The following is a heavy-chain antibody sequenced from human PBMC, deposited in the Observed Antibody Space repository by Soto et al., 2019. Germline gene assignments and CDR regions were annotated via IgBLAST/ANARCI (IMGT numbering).Heavy chain of an antibody. J-gene: IGHJ4*02. CDR2: ISYDGSNK. D-gene: IGHD4-17*01. V-gene: IGHV3-30-3*01. CDR3: ARDRLTMNTVVKGGYFDY. CDR1: GFTFSSYA. Sequence: GGSLRLSCAASGFTFSSYAVHWVRQAPGKGLEWVAVISYDGSNKYYADSVKSRFTISRDNSKNTLYLQMNSLRAEDTAVYYCARDRLTMNTVVKGGYFDYWGQGTLVTVSS.